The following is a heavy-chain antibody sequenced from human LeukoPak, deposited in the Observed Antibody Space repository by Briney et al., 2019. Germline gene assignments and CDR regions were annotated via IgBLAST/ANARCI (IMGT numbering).Heavy chain of an antibody. V-gene: IGHV4-59*01. CDR3: ARGNYDILSDYSLYSPRGGFDH. D-gene: IGHD3-9*01. Sequence: PSETLSLTCTVSGVSITLYYWTWIRQSPKKGLEWIGDMSNSGRNHNPSLSSRLTISTDTSKNHFSLRLTSVSAADTAVYYCARGNYDILSDYSLYSPRGGFDHWGQGILVTVSS. CDR1: GVSITLYY. J-gene: IGHJ4*02. CDR2: MSNSGR.